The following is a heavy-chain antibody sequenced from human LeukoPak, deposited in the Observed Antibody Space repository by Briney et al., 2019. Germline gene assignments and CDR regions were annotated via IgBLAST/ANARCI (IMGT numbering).Heavy chain of an antibody. CDR3: ARDLGTVTTGRYYGMDV. Sequence: GGSLRLSCAASGFTFSSYSMNWVRQAPGKGLEWVSPISSSSSYIYYADSVKGRSTISRDNAKNSLYLQMNSLRAEDTAVYYCARDLGTVTTGRYYGMDVWGQGTTVTVSS. CDR1: GFTFSSYS. J-gene: IGHJ6*02. V-gene: IGHV3-21*01. D-gene: IGHD4-17*01. CDR2: ISSSSSYI.